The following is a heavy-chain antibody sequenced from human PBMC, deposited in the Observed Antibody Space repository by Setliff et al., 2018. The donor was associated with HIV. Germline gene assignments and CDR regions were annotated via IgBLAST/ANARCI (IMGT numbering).Heavy chain of an antibody. V-gene: IGHV1-2*02. Sequence: ASVKVSCKASGYTFTGYYMHWVRQAPGQGLEWMGWINPNSGGTDYAQKFQGRVTMTRDTSISTAYMEVHRLRSDDTAVYYRARVQEPSYYDSSGYGNFDSWGHGTLVTVSS. CDR1: GYTFTGYY. CDR3: ARVQEPSYYDSSGYGNFDS. CDR2: INPNSGGT. D-gene: IGHD3-22*01. J-gene: IGHJ4*01.